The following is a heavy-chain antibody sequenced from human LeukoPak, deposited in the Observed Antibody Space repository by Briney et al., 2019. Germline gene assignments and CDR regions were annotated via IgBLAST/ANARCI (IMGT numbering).Heavy chain of an antibody. V-gene: IGHV1-2*02. CDR1: GYSFSGHY. CDR3: ARQKIPGPDFHF. Sequence: WASVKVSCNAAGYSFSGHYMHWERQAPGQGLEWMGWINPNSGGTKYAENFQGRVTMTRDTSINTAYMDLTRLRSDDTAIYYCARQKIPGPDFHFWGQGTLVTVSS. J-gene: IGHJ4*02. CDR2: INPNSGGT. D-gene: IGHD7-27*01.